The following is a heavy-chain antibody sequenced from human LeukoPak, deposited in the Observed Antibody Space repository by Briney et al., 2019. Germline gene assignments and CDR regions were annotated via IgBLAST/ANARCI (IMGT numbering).Heavy chain of an antibody. V-gene: IGHV7-4-1*02. D-gene: IGHD2-2*01. CDR1: GGTFSSYA. Sequence: ASVKVSCKASGGTFSSYAISWVRQAPGQGLEWMGWINTNTGNPTYAQGFTGRFVFSLDTSVSTAYLQISSLKAEDTAVYYCARVERYCSSTSCYLGWFDPWGQGTLVTVSS. CDR3: ARVERYCSSTSCYLGWFDP. CDR2: INTNTGNP. J-gene: IGHJ5*02.